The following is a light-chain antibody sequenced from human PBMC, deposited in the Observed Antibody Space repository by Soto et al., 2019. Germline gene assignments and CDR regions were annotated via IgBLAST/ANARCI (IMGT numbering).Light chain of an antibody. J-gene: IGKJ3*01. CDR1: QSISSY. V-gene: IGKV1-39*01. CDR3: QQSYSTPRS. Sequence: DIQVTQSPSSLSASVGDRVTITCQASQSISSYLNWYQQKPGKAPKLLIYAASSLQSGVPSRFSGSGSGTDFTLTISSLQPEDFATYYCQQSYSTPRSFGPGTMVDIK. CDR2: AAS.